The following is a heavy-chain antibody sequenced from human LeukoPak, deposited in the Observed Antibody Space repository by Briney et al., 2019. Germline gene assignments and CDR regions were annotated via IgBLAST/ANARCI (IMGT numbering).Heavy chain of an antibody. CDR3: ARGHSIEPYYYYYYMDV. CDR2: IYTTGST. V-gene: IGHV4-4*07. Sequence: SETLSLTCTVSGGSISSDYWSWIRQPAGKGLEWIGRIYTTGSTNYSPSLKSRVTMSVDTSKNQFSLKLSSVTAADTAVYYCARGHSIEPYYYYYYMDVWGKGTTVTVSS. J-gene: IGHJ6*03. D-gene: IGHD4-11*01. CDR1: GGSISSDY.